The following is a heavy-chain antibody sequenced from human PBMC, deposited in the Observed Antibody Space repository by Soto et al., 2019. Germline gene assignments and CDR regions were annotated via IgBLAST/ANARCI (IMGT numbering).Heavy chain of an antibody. D-gene: IGHD6-13*01. CDR1: GASISNTNW. CDR3: AIPGAGDFDY. CDR2: SYHSGPT. J-gene: IGHJ4*02. Sequence: QVQLQESGPGLVEPSGTLSLTCAVSGASISNTNWWSWVRQPPGKGLEWIGESYHSGPTNCDPSLKSRVTVSVDKSKNQFSLKLSSVTAADTAVYYCAIPGAGDFDYWGQGTLVTVSS. V-gene: IGHV4-4*02.